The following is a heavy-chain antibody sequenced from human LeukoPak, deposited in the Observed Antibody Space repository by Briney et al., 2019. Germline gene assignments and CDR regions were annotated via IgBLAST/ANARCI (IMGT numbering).Heavy chain of an antibody. Sequence: GGSLRLSCAASGFTSSSYSMNWVRQAPGKGLEWVSSISSSSSYIYYADSVKGRFTISRDNAKNSLYLQMNSLRAEDTAVYYCARTRETYYYDSSGYYYEDYFDYWGQGTLVTVSS. D-gene: IGHD3-22*01. CDR1: GFTSSSYS. V-gene: IGHV3-21*01. J-gene: IGHJ4*02. CDR3: ARTRETYYYDSSGYYYEDYFDY. CDR2: ISSSSSYI.